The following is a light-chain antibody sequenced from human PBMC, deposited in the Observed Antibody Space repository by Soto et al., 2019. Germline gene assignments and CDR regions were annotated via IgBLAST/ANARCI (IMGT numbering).Light chain of an antibody. V-gene: IGKV3-20*01. CDR1: QSVSNNY. CDR3: QQYGSSGT. Sequence: EIVVTQSPCTLSLSPGRRATLPCRASQSVSNNYLAWYQQKPGQAPRLLIYGASNRATGIPDRFSGIGSGTDFTLTISRLEPEDFAVYYCQQYGSSGTFGQGTKVDIK. CDR2: GAS. J-gene: IGKJ1*01.